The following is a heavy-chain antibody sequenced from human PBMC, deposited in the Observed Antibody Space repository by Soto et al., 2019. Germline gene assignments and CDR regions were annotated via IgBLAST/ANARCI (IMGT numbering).Heavy chain of an antibody. CDR1: GGSISGSY. CDR2: IYYSGST. D-gene: IGHD5-18*01. Sequence: SETLSLTCTVSGGSISGSYWSWIRQSPGKGLEWIGYIYYSGSTNYNPSLQSRVTISVDTSSNQFSLRLSSVTPTDTAVYYCARGRWLLDYWGQGTLVTVSS. V-gene: IGHV4-59*01. J-gene: IGHJ4*02. CDR3: ARGRWLLDY.